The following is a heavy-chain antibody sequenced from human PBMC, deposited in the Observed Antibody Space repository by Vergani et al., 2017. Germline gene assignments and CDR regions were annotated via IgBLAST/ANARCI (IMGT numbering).Heavy chain of an antibody. CDR1: GFSFPGYA. CDR3: TKGSRGYTGYFFDY. V-gene: IGHV3-23*01. J-gene: IGHJ4*02. D-gene: IGHD5-12*01. CDR2: VSGSSATP. Sequence: EVQLLESGGGLVQPGGSLRLSCEASGFSFPGYAMSWVRQAPGKGLEWVSSVSGSSATPYYADSVKGRFIISSDNSKNTLHLQMNSLRADATAVYYCTKGSRGYTGYFFDYWGQGTLATVSS.